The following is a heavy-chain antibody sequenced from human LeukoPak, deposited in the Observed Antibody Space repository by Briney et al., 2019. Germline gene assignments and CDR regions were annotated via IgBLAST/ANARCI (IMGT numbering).Heavy chain of an antibody. CDR1: GYTFTSYD. V-gene: IGHV1-8*03. CDR3: ARGHSSSSDWFDP. CDR2: MNPNSGNT. D-gene: IGHD6-13*01. J-gene: IGHJ5*02. Sequence: ASVKVSCKASGYTFTSYDINWVRQAPGQGLERMGWMNPNSGNTGFAQKFQGRVTITRNTSISTAYMELSSLRSEDTAVYYCARGHSSSSDWFDPWGQGTLVTVSS.